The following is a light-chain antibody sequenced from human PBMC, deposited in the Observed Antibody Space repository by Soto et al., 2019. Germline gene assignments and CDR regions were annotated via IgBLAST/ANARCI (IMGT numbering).Light chain of an antibody. CDR1: QGISSY. CDR2: AAS. CDR3: QHLNSYPHT. V-gene: IGKV1-9*01. J-gene: IGKJ2*01. Sequence: DIQLTQSPSFLSASVGDGVTITCRASQGISSYLAWYQQKPGKAPKLLIYAASTLQSGVPSRFSGSGSGTEFTLTISSLQPEDFATYYCQHLNSYPHTFGQGTKLEIK.